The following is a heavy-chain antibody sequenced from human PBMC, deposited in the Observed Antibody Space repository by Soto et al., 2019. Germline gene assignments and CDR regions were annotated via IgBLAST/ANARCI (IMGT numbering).Heavy chain of an antibody. D-gene: IGHD4-17*01. CDR1: GFTFYNFA. Sequence: EVQILESGGGLVQPGGSLRLSCAASGFTFYNFAMSWVRQAPGTGVEWVSGVSGSGGNTYYADSVKGRFTVSRDNSKNTLYLQMNSLRAEDTAVYYCAKSGVFSDYDYFDYWGQGTLVTVSS. J-gene: IGHJ4*02. CDR3: AKSGVFSDYDYFDY. CDR2: VSGSGGNT. V-gene: IGHV3-23*01.